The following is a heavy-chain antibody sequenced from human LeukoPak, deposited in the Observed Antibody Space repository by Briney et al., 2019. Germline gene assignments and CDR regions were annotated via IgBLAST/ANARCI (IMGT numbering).Heavy chain of an antibody. CDR2: IYTSGST. Sequence: SETLSLTCTVSGGSISSYYWSWIRQPAGKGLEWIGRIYTSGSTNYNPSLKSRVTMSVDTSKNQFSLKLSSVTAADTAVYYCARGYCSSTSCFFDPWGQGTLVTVSS. D-gene: IGHD2-2*01. CDR1: GGSISSYY. V-gene: IGHV4-4*07. J-gene: IGHJ5*02. CDR3: ARGYCSSTSCFFDP.